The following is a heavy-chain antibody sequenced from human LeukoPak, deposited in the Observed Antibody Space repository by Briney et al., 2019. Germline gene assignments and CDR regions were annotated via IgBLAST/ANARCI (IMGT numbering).Heavy chain of an antibody. CDR1: GYTFTGYY. V-gene: IGHV1-2*02. Sequence: GASVKVSCKASGYTFTGYYMHWVRQAPGQGLEWMGWINPNSGGTNYAQKFQGRVTMTRDTSISTAYMELSRLRSDDTAVYYCARGATGSRGYYYYYYMDVWGKGTTVTVSS. CDR3: ARGATGSRGYYYYYYMDV. CDR2: INPNSGGT. D-gene: IGHD1/OR15-1a*01. J-gene: IGHJ6*03.